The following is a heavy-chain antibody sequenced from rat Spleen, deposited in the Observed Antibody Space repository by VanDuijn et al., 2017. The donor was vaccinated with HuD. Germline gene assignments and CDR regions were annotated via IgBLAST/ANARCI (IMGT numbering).Heavy chain of an antibody. V-gene: IGHV5-17*01. J-gene: IGHJ3*01. CDR1: GFTFSDYG. Sequence: EVQLVESGGGLVQPGRSMKLSCAASGFTFSDYGMAWVRQAPKKGLEWVTDIIYDGTNTYYRDSVKGRFTISRDNAKNTLYLQMDSLRSEDTATYYCARYGSYDNWFAYWGQGTLVTVSS. CDR2: IIYDGTNT. D-gene: IGHD1-12*02. CDR3: ARYGSYDNWFAY.